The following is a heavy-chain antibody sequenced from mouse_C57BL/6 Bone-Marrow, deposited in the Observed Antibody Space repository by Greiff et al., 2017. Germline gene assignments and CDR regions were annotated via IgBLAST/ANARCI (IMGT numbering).Heavy chain of an antibody. CDR2: IYPGSGNT. V-gene: IGHV1-55*01. D-gene: IGHD2-2*01. J-gene: IGHJ3*01. CDR1: GYTFTSYW. Sequence: QVQLQQPGAELVKPGASVKMSCKASGYTFTSYWITWVKQRPGQGLEWIGDIYPGSGNTYYNEKFKGKATLTADKSSSTAYMELRSLTSEDSAVYFCARGLPTWFAYWGQGTLVTVSA. CDR3: ARGLPTWFAY.